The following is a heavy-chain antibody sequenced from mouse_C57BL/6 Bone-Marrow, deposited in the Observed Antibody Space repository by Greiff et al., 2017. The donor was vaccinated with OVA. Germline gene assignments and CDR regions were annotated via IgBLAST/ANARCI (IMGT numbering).Heavy chain of an antibody. Sequence: EVMLVESGGGLVKPGGSLKLSCAASGFTFSSYAMSWVRQTPEKRLEWVATISDGGSYTYYPDNVKGRFTISRDNAKNHLYLQMSHLKSEDTAMYYCARGELGLDDWGQGTTLTVSS. V-gene: IGHV5-4*03. CDR3: ARGELGLDD. CDR1: GFTFSSYA. J-gene: IGHJ2*01. D-gene: IGHD4-1*01. CDR2: ISDGGSYT.